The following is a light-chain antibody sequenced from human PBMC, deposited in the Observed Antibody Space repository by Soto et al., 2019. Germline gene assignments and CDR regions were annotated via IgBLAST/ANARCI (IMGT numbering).Light chain of an antibody. Sequence: QSALTQPASVSGSPGQSITISCTGSSSDIVYSFVSWYQQHPGKAPKLIIYGVINRPSGVSNRFSGSKSDNTASLTISALQAEDEADYYCSSYTSSTSLVFGGGTQLTVL. J-gene: IGLJ2*01. CDR3: SSYTSSTSLV. CDR2: GVI. CDR1: SSDIVYSF. V-gene: IGLV2-14*03.